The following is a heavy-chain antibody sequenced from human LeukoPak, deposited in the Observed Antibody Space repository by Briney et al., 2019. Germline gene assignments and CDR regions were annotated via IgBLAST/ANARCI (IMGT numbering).Heavy chain of an antibody. Sequence: PGGSLRLSCAASGFTFSSYGMHWVRQAPGKGLEWVAVISYDGSNKYYADSVKGRFTISRDNSKNTLYLQMNSLRAEDTAVYYCAKEYGSGSYYNIFDYWGQGTLVTVSS. J-gene: IGHJ4*02. V-gene: IGHV3-30*18. CDR3: AKEYGSGSYYNIFDY. CDR2: ISYDGSNK. CDR1: GFTFSSYG. D-gene: IGHD3-10*01.